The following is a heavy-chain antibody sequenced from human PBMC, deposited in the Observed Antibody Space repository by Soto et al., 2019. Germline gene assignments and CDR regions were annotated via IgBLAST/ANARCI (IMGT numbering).Heavy chain of an antibody. CDR2: ITSSGSYI. Sequence: DVQLVESGGGLVKPGGSLRLSCVASGPTFSTYGMNWIRQTPGKGLEWVLSITSSGSYIHYADSVQGRFTVSRDNAKNSMYLQMNSLRVEDTAVYFCARDESAGSSTSNWGQGTLVTVSS. CDR3: ARDESAGSSTSN. D-gene: IGHD2-2*01. J-gene: IGHJ4*02. V-gene: IGHV3-21*01. CDR1: GPTFSTYG.